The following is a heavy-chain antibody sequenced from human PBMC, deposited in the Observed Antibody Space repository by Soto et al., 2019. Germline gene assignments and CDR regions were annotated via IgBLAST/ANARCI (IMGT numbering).Heavy chain of an antibody. CDR2: IDWVDDK. J-gene: IGHJ3*01. V-gene: IGHV2-70*01. Sequence: SFPTLGNPTRTLTLTCSFSGFSLTTPGFCVSCILQPPGEALEWLALIDWVDDKYYSPSLKTRLSISKDTSKNQVVLTMTNLDPVDTATYYCARKTIGNIDAFDVWGPGTMVTVSS. CDR3: ARKTIGNIDAFDV. D-gene: IGHD1-1*01. CDR1: GFSLTTPGFC.